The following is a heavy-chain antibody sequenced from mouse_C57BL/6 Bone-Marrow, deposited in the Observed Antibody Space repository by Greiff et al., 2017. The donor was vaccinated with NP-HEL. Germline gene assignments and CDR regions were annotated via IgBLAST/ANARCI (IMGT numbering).Heavy chain of an antibody. Sequence: QVQLQQSGAELARPGASVKLSCKASGYTFTSYGISWVKQRPGQGLEWIGEIYPRSGNTYYNEKFKGKATLTADKSSSTAYMELRSLTSEDSAVYFCAKGGSSYGAYWGQGTLVTVSA. CDR2: IYPRSGNT. CDR3: AKGGSSYGAY. V-gene: IGHV1-81*01. D-gene: IGHD1-1*01. CDR1: GYTFTSYG. J-gene: IGHJ3*01.